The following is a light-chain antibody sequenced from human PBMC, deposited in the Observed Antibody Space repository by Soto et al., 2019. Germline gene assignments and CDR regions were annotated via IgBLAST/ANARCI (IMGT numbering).Light chain of an antibody. V-gene: IGLV2-11*01. J-gene: IGLJ3*02. CDR2: HVS. Sequence: QSVLTQPRLVSGSPGQSVTISCTGTSSNFGAFNYVSWFQQHPGKAPRLLIYHVSERPSGVPYRFSGSKSGNTASLTISGLQADDEADYYCCSSAGTFTWVFGGGTKLTVL. CDR3: CSSAGTFTWV. CDR1: SSNFGAFNY.